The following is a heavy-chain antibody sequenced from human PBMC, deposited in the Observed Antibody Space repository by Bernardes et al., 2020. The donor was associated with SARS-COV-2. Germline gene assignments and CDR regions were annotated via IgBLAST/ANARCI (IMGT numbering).Heavy chain of an antibody. J-gene: IGHJ4*02. CDR3: ARGFDY. CDR2: LYYTGST. V-gene: IGHV4-59*01. Sequence: SETLSLTCTVSGGSISAYYWSWFRQPPGKGLEWIGYLYYTGSTNYNPSLQSRVTISVDTSKNQFSLKLSSVTADTAEYYCARGFDYWGQGILVTGSS. CDR1: GGSISAYY.